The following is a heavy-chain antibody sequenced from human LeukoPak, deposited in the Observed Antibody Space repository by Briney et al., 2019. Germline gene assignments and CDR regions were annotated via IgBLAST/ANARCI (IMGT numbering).Heavy chain of an antibody. J-gene: IGHJ6*04. D-gene: IGHD3-16*01. V-gene: IGHV4-30-4*07. Sequence: SQTLSLTCVVSGDSITSGGYSWSWIRQPPGKGLEWVGYIYDSGIAFYNPSLKSRVTMSVDTSKNHFFLNLRSVTAADTAVYYCARRGGDMPARGFMDVWGKGTTVTVSP. CDR2: IYDSGIA. CDR1: GDSITSGGYS. CDR3: ARRGGDMPARGFMDV.